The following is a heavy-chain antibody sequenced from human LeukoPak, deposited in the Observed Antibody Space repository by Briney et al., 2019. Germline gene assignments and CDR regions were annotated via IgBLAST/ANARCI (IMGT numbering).Heavy chain of an antibody. Sequence: GGSLRLSCAASGFTFSDYYMSWIRQAPGKGLEWVSYISSSGSTIYYADPVKGRFTISRDSSKNTLYLQMNSLRAEDTAVYYCARPTHSGWFDPWGQGTLVTVSS. CDR1: GFTFSDYY. V-gene: IGHV3-11*04. J-gene: IGHJ5*02. CDR3: ARPTHSGWFDP. CDR2: ISSSGSTI. D-gene: IGHD1-14*01.